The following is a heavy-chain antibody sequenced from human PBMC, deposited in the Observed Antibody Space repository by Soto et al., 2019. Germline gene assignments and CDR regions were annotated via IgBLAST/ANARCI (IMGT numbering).Heavy chain of an antibody. J-gene: IGHJ4*02. D-gene: IGHD6-19*01. CDR1: GFTFSDYA. Sequence: VQLVESGGGVVQPGRSLRLSCAASGFTFSDYAMHWVRQAPGKGLEWVAVVSHDGRNTHYADSVKGRFTISRDSSKNPVFLEMASLRAGDTAVYFFAKGGRQWLGTSGFNYWGQGALVTVSS. V-gene: IGHV3-30*18. CDR3: AKGGRQWLGTSGFNY. CDR2: VSHDGRNT.